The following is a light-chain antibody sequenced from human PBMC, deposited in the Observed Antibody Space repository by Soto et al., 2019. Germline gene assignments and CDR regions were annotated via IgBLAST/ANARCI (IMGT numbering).Light chain of an antibody. J-gene: IGKJ3*01. CDR3: QQYDM. CDR1: RSDSTW. V-gene: IGKV1-5*03. CDR2: KAS. Sequence: DIQMTQFRSTLSASLGDTVTITCRASRSDSTWLAWYQKIPGGAPKLLIYKASILESGVPSRFSGSGSGTEFTLTINSLQHEDFATYYCQQYDMFGPGTKVDIK.